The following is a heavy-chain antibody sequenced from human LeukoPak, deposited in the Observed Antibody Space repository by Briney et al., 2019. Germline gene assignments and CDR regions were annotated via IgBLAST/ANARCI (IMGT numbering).Heavy chain of an antibody. Sequence: GGSLRLSCAASGFTFSSYAMHWARQAPGKGLEWVAVISYDGSNKYYADSVKGRFTISGDNSKNTLYLQVNSLRAEDTAVYYCASDVGGDCYAYDYWGQGTLVTVSS. D-gene: IGHD2-21*02. J-gene: IGHJ4*02. CDR1: GFTFSSYA. CDR2: ISYDGSNK. V-gene: IGHV3-30*04. CDR3: ASDVGGDCYAYDY.